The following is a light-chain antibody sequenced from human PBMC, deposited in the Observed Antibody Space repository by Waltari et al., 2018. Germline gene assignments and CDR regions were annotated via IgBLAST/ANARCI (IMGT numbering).Light chain of an antibody. Sequence: SSELTQDPAVSVASGQTVRITSQGASLRASYASWYQQKSGQAPILVLFGKNKLPSGIPDRFSGYNSETTTSLTITGAQAEDEADYYCSSRDSSASHVLFAGGTKLTVL. CDR1: SLRASY. CDR2: GKN. CDR3: SSRDSSASHVL. J-gene: IGLJ2*01. V-gene: IGLV3-19*01.